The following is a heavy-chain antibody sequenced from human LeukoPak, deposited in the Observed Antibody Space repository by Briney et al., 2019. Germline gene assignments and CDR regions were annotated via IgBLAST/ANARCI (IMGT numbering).Heavy chain of an antibody. CDR2: IRYDGSNK. Sequence: GGSLRLSCAASGFTFSSYGMHWVRQAPGKGLEWVAFIRYDGSNKYYADSVKGRFTISRDNSKNTLYLQMNSLRAEDTAVYYCARDPSSRGGFDYWGQGTLVTVSS. V-gene: IGHV3-30*02. J-gene: IGHJ4*02. CDR1: GFTFSSYG. CDR3: ARDPSSRGGFDY. D-gene: IGHD6-13*01.